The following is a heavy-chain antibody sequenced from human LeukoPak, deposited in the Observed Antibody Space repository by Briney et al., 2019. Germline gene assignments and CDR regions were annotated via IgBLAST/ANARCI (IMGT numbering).Heavy chain of an antibody. CDR2: ISWNSGSI. CDR3: AKDIAYDSTPHVAFDI. Sequence: PGRSLRLSCAASGFTFDDYAMHWVRHAPGKGLEWVSGISWNSGSIGYADSVKGRFTISRDNAKNSLYLQMNSLRAEDTALYYCAKDIAYDSTPHVAFDIWGQGTMVTVSS. J-gene: IGHJ3*02. CDR1: GFTFDDYA. V-gene: IGHV3-9*01. D-gene: IGHD3-22*01.